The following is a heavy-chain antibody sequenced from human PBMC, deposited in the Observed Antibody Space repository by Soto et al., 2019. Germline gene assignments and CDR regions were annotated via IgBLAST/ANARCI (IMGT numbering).Heavy chain of an antibody. CDR2: INPIVGST. CDR3: ALHHSSWHGYYYYYYYMDV. J-gene: IGHJ6*03. V-gene: IGHV1-46*01. CDR1: GYTFTSYY. D-gene: IGHD6-13*01. Sequence: GASVKVSCKASGYTFTSYYMHWVRQAPGQGLEWMGRINPIVGSTSYAQKFQGRVTITTDTSTSTAYMELSSLRSEDTAVYYCALHHSSWHGYYYYYYYMDVWGKGTTVTVSS.